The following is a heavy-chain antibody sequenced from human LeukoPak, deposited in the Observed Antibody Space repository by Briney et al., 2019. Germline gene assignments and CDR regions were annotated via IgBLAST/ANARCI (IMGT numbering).Heavy chain of an antibody. CDR3: ARDYWWNYDY. Sequence: GGSLRLSCAASGVIISGYYMSWIRQAPGKGLEWVSYISSSSSYTNYGESVKGRFTISRDNSKNTIYLQMDSLRAEDTAIYYCARDYWWNYDYWGQGTLVTVSS. D-gene: IGHD1-7*01. J-gene: IGHJ4*02. V-gene: IGHV3-11*06. CDR2: ISSSSSYT. CDR1: GVIISGYY.